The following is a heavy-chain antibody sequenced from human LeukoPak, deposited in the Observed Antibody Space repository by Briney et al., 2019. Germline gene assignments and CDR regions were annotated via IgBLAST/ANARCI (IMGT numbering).Heavy chain of an antibody. D-gene: IGHD3-10*01. V-gene: IGHV3-23*01. CDR1: GFTFSSYA. CDR3: GKGGGNMVRGKLGY. J-gene: IGHJ4*02. CDR2: ISGSGGST. Sequence: GSLRLSCAASGFTFSSYAMSWVRQAPGKGLEWVSAISGSGGSTYYADSVKGRFTISRDNSKNTLYLQMNSLRAADTAVYYWGKGGGNMVRGKLGYWGQGTLVTVSS.